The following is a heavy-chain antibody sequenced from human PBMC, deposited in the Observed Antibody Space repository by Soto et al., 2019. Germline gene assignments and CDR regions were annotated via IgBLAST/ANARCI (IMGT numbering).Heavy chain of an antibody. V-gene: IGHV1-3*01. Sequence: VASVKVSCKASGYTFTSYAMHWVRQAPGQRLEWMGWINAGNGNTKYSQKFQGRVTITRDTSASTAYMELSSLRSEDTAVYYCARALGYCTNGVCSYLYYYYGMDVWGQGTTVTVYS. J-gene: IGHJ6*02. CDR3: ARALGYCTNGVCSYLYYYYGMDV. D-gene: IGHD2-8*01. CDR2: INAGNGNT. CDR1: GYTFTSYA.